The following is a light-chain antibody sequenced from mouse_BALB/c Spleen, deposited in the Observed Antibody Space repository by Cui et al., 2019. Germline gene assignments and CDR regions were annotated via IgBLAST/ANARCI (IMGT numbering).Light chain of an antibody. Sequence: DIQMTQSPASQSASLGESVTITCLACQTIGTWLAWYQQKPGKSPQLLIYAATRFAGGVPTRFNGSGSGKKFSFKISSLQAEDFVSYYCQQLYNTPYTFGGGTKLEIK. V-gene: IGKV12-98*01. CDR2: AAT. CDR1: QTIGTW. CDR3: QQLYNTPYT. J-gene: IGKJ2*01.